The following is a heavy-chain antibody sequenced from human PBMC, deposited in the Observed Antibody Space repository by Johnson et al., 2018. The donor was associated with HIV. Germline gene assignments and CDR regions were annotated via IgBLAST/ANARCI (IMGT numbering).Heavy chain of an antibody. CDR2: ISSSGGAI. CDR3: ARSLRRLQRVFDAFDI. Sequence: QMQLVESGGGLVKPGGSLRLSCAASGFSFSDYYMSWIRQAPGKGLEWVSYISSSGGAIFYADSVKGRFTISRDNSKNTLDLQMNSLRAEDTAVYYCARSLRRLQRVFDAFDIWGQGTMVTVSS. CDR1: GFSFSDYY. V-gene: IGHV3-11*04. J-gene: IGHJ3*02. D-gene: IGHD4-11*01.